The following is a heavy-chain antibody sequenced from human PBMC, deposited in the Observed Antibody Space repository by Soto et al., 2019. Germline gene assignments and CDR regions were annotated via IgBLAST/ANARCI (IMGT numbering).Heavy chain of an antibody. CDR3: AKDIYCSSTSCYSGY. V-gene: IGHV3-30*18. J-gene: IGHJ4*02. D-gene: IGHD2-2*02. CDR2: ISYDGSNK. Sequence: QVQLVESGGGVVQPGRSLRLSCAASGFIFSSYGMHWVRQAPGKGLEWVAVISYDGSNKYYADSVKGRFTISRDNSKNTLYLQMNSLRAEDTAVYYCAKDIYCSSTSCYSGYWGQGTLVTVSS. CDR1: GFIFSSYG.